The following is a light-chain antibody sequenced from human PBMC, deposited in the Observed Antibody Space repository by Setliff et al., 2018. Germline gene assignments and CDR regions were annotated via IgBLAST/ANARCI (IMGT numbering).Light chain of an antibody. CDR2: DVS. CDR1: SSDVGGYNY. Sequence: QSALAQPASVSGSPGQSITISCTGTSSDVGGYNYVSWYQQHPGKAPKLMTYDVSKRPSGISNRFSGSKSGNTASLTISGLQAEDEADYYRTPYTSSSTYVFGTGTKVTVL. J-gene: IGLJ1*01. CDR3: TPYTSSSTYV. V-gene: IGLV2-14*01.